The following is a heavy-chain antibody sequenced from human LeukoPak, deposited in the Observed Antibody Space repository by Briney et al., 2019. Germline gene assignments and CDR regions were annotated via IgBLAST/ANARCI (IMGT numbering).Heavy chain of an antibody. Sequence: GGSLRLSCAASGFTFSSYGMHWVRQAPGKGLEWVAVVSYDGSNKYYADSVKGRFTISRDNSKNTLYLQMNSLRAEDTAVYYCAKTPTPGYYVGMDVWGQGTTVTVSS. V-gene: IGHV3-30*18. CDR2: VSYDGSNK. D-gene: IGHD3-22*01. CDR3: AKTPTPGYYVGMDV. J-gene: IGHJ6*02. CDR1: GFTFSSYG.